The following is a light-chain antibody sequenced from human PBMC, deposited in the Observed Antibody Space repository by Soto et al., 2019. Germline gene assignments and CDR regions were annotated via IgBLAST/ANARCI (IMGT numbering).Light chain of an antibody. CDR1: RYNIGSNT. V-gene: IGLV1-44*01. CDR2: RNN. J-gene: IGLJ2*01. Sequence: QSVLTQPPSASGTPGQRVTISCSGSRYNIGSNTVSWYQQVPGTAPRLLLYRNNLRPSGVPDRFSGSKSDTSASLAISGLQSEDEADYYCAAWDDSQNGYVGFGGGTKLTVL. CDR3: AAWDDSQNGYVG.